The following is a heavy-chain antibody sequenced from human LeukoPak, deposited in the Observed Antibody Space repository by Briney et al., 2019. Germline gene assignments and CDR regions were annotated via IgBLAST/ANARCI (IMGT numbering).Heavy chain of an antibody. CDR2: IGGRDGST. D-gene: IGHD3-10*01. CDR3: AKGHYYGSGSLDY. J-gene: IGHJ4*02. Sequence: GGSLRLSCAAPGFTFSSYGMSWVRQAPGKGLEWVSAIGGRDGSTYYADSVKGRFTISRDNSKDTLYVQMNSLRAEDTAVYYCAKGHYYGSGSLDYWGQGTLVTVSS. V-gene: IGHV3-23*01. CDR1: GFTFSSYG.